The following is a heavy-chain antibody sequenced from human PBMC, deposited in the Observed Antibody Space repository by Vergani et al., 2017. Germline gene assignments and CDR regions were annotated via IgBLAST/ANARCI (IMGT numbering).Heavy chain of an antibody. D-gene: IGHD3/OR15-3a*01. CDR1: GDIFNSSG. V-gene: IGHV1-69*13. Sequence: QVHLVQSGAELKIPGSSVRVSCKTSGDIFNSSGISWVRQAPGQGLEWIGRIIPIFRTTNYAHKVQGRLTLTADEPTNTVYLELTRLTSEDTAVYFCARGVLDSKYRHNWFGPWGQGTVVTVSS. J-gene: IGHJ5*02. CDR3: ARGVLDSKYRHNWFGP. CDR2: IIPIFRTT.